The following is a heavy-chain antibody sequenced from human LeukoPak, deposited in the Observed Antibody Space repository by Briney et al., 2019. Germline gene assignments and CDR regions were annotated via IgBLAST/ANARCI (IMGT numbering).Heavy chain of an antibody. D-gene: IGHD1-26*01. J-gene: IGHJ4*02. CDR2: IKSKSVGGTT. CDR3: TTAPAGTFDS. V-gene: IGHV3-15*01. CDR1: GFTFNNAW. Sequence: PGGSLRLSCAASGFTFNNAWMSWVRQAPGKGLEWVGRIKSKSVGGTTDYAEPVKGRFTISGDDSKNTLYLEMNSLKTEDTAVYSSTTAPAGTFDSLGQVTLVTVTS.